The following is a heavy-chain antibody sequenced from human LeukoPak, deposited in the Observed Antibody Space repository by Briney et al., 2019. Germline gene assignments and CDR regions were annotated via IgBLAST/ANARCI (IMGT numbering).Heavy chain of an antibody. CDR1: GYTFTGCY. V-gene: IGHV1-69*02. CDR2: IIPILGIA. Sequence: SVKVSCKASGYTFTGCYMHWVRQAPGQGLEWMGRIIPILGIANYAQKFQGRVTITADKSTSTAYMELSSLRSEDTAVYYCARNPYYYDSSGPPNQGFDYWGQGTLVTVSS. CDR3: ARNPYYYDSSGPPNQGFDY. J-gene: IGHJ4*02. D-gene: IGHD3-22*01.